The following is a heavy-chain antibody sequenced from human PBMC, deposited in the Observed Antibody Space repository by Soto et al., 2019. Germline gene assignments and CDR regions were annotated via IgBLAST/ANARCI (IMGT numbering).Heavy chain of an antibody. CDR1: GGSISSGGYY. J-gene: IGHJ6*02. D-gene: IGHD1-26*01. CDR2: IYHSGYT. V-gene: IGHV4-31*03. Sequence: LSLTCTVSGGSISSGGYYWTWIRQHPGKGLEWIAYIYHSGYTFYNPSLKSRVTMSVDTSKNQFSLKLRSVTAADTAVYYCAKWEGLGSDYYYYAMDVWGQGTTVT. CDR3: AKWEGLGSDYYYYAMDV.